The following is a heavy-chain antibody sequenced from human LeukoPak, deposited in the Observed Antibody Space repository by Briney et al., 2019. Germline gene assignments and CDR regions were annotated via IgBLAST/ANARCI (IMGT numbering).Heavy chain of an antibody. J-gene: IGHJ3*02. D-gene: IGHD6-19*01. CDR1: GGSISSYY. CDR3: ARIAVAGTGAFDI. V-gene: IGHV4-59*01. CDR2: IYYSGST. Sequence: SETLSLTCTVSGGSISSYYWSRIRQPPGKGLEWIGYIYYSGSTNYNPSLKSRVTISVDTSKNQFSLKLSSVTAADTAVCYCARIAVAGTGAFDIWGQGTMVTVSS.